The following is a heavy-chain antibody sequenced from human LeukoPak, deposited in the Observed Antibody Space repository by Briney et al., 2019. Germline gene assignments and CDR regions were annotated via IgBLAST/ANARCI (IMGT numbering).Heavy chain of an antibody. J-gene: IGHJ3*02. CDR3: ARVGRDSSGYYLDAFDI. V-gene: IGHV3-30*04. Sequence: GGSLRLSCAASGFTFSSYAMHWVRQAPGKGLEWVAVISYDGSNKYYADSVKGRFTISRDNSKNTLYLQMNSLRAEDTAVYYCARVGRDSSGYYLDAFDIWGQGTMVTVSS. CDR1: GFTFSSYA. D-gene: IGHD3-22*01. CDR2: ISYDGSNK.